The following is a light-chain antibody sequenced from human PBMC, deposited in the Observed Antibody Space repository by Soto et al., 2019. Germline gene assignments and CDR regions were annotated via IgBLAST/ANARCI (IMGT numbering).Light chain of an antibody. CDR1: QGIAGS. V-gene: IGKV1-9*01. Sequence: DIQLTQSPSFLSASVGDRVAIACRASQGIAGSLAWYQQKPGKPPKLLIYAESTLQSGVPSRFSGSGSGTRGTLTISSLQPEDFETHYCQQVKSYPRTFGGGTKVDIX. J-gene: IGKJ4*01. CDR3: QQVKSYPRT. CDR2: AES.